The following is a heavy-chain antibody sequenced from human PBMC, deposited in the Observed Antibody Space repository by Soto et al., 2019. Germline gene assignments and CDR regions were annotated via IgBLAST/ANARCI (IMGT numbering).Heavy chain of an antibody. CDR2: INAGNGNT. V-gene: IGHV1-3*01. Sequence: QVQLVQSGAEVKKPGASVKVSCKASGYTFTSYAMHWVRQAPGQGLEWMGWINAGNGNTKYSQKFQGRVTITRDTSASTAYMELSSLRSEDTAVYYCARGPAASSWFDPWGQGTLVTVSS. D-gene: IGHD2-2*01. J-gene: IGHJ5*02. CDR3: ARGPAASSWFDP. CDR1: GYTFTSYA.